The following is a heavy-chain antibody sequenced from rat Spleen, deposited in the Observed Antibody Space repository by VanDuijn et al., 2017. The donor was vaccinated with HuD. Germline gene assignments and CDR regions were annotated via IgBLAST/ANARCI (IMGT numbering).Heavy chain of an antibody. CDR1: GFTFSNYY. Sequence: EVQLAESGGGLVQPGRSMKLSCTALGFTFSNYYMAWVRQAPTKGLEWVASISNGGGNTYYRDSVKGRFTISRDNAKSTLYLQMDSLRSEDTATYYCARRDTSDYWGQGVMVTVSS. D-gene: IGHD2-1*01. V-gene: IGHV5-25*01. J-gene: IGHJ2*01. CDR3: ARRDTSDY. CDR2: ISNGGGNT.